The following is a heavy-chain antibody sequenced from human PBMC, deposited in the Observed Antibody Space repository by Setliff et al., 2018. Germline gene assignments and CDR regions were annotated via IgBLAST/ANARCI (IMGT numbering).Heavy chain of an antibody. CDR2: INHRGST. CDR3: ARGRNIAARLLDS. D-gene: IGHD6-6*01. Sequence: SETLSLTCTVSGGSVSDSTYYWGWVRQPPGKGLEWIGEINHRGSTNYNPSLKSRATISIDTSKDQFSLKLISMSAADTAVYFCARGRNIAARLLDSWGQGALVTVSS. CDR1: GGSVSDSTYY. V-gene: IGHV4-39*07. J-gene: IGHJ4*02.